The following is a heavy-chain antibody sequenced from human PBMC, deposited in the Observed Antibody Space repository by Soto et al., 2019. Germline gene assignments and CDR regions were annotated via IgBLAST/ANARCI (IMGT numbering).Heavy chain of an antibody. CDR2: IIPIFGTA. D-gene: IGHD3-22*01. CDR1: GGTFSSYA. J-gene: IGHJ4*02. CDR3: ASPAPYYYDSSGYYFDY. V-gene: IGHV1-69*12. Sequence: QVQLVQSGAEVKKPGSSVKVSCKASGGTFSSYAISWVRQAPGQGLEWMGGIIPIFGTANYAQKFQGRVTITADESTSTAYMELSSLRSEDTAVYYCASPAPYYYDSSGYYFDYWGQGTLVPVSS.